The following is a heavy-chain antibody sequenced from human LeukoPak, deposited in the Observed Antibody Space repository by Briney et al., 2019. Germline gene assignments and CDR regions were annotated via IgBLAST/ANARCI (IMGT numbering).Heavy chain of an antibody. Sequence: SETLSLTCAVYGGSFSGYYWSWIRQPPGKGLEWIGEINHSGSTNYNPSLKSRVTISVDTSKNQFSLKLSSVTAADTAVYYCARSHYYGSGSYYPLLRYNWFDPWGQGILVTVSS. CDR3: ARSHYYGSGSYYPLLRYNWFDP. D-gene: IGHD3-10*01. J-gene: IGHJ5*02. CDR2: INHSGST. V-gene: IGHV4-34*01. CDR1: GGSFSGYY.